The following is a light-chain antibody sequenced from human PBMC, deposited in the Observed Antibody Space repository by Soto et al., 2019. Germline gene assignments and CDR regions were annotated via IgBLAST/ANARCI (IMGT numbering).Light chain of an antibody. V-gene: IGKV2-28*01. CDR2: FGS. J-gene: IGKJ5*01. CDR3: MQALQSLT. Sequence: VMTQSPLTLPVTPGEPASISCRSSQSLLYNNTYNYLDWYVQKPGQSPQLLIYFGSNRAPGVPDRFSGGRSGTDFTLKINRVEAEDVGTYYCMQALQSLTFGQGTRLEIQ. CDR1: QSLLYNNTYNY.